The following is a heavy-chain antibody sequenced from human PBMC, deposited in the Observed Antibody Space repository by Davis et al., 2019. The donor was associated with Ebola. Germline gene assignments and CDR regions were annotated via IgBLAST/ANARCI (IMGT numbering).Heavy chain of an antibody. J-gene: IGHJ4*02. D-gene: IGHD3-16*01. CDR3: ANVGDGNSERFEY. Sequence: SGPTLAKLPQLFKLTWSFSGFLLSTSAMGVAWIRQPPGKALEWLILIYSDDYKRYSPSLKSRLSITKDTSKNQVVLTMTNMDPVDTATYYCANVGDGNSERFEYWGQGILVTVSP. CDR1: GFLLSTSAMG. CDR2: IYSDDYK. V-gene: IGHV2-5*02.